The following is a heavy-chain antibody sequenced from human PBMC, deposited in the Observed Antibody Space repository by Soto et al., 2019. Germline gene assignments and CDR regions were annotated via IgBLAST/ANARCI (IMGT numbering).Heavy chain of an antibody. CDR1: GVSISNSY. Sequence: QVQLQESGPGLVKPSETMSLTCTVSGVSISNSYCSWVRQPPGKKLEWIGHIWNSGTTDYNPSLRGRVTMSGYTSNNQVSLRLSSVTATDPAVYFCARGGGSYTTGWYNDYWGQGTLVTVSS. CDR2: IWNSGTT. V-gene: IGHV4-4*09. D-gene: IGHD6-19*01. CDR3: ARGGGSYTTGWYNDY. J-gene: IGHJ4*02.